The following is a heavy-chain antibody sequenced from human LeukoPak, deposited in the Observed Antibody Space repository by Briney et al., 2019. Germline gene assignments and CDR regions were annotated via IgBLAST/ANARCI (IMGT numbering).Heavy chain of an antibody. CDR1: GYTFSGYY. Sequence: ASVKVSCKASGYTFSGYYMHWVRQAPGQGLEWMGISNPSGGTTGYAQKFQGRVTMTGDTSTSTVYMELRSLRSDDTAVYYCARGLGAYYYGSGSYLDYWGQGTLVTVSS. D-gene: IGHD3-10*01. CDR3: ARGLGAYYYGSGSYLDY. J-gene: IGHJ4*02. CDR2: SNPSGGTT. V-gene: IGHV1-46*01.